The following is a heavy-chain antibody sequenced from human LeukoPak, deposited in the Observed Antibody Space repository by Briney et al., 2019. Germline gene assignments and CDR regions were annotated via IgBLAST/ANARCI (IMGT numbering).Heavy chain of an antibody. V-gene: IGHV3-48*02. D-gene: IGHD3-22*01. CDR2: ISSSSSTI. CDR1: GFTFSSYS. Sequence: GGSLRLSCAASGFTFSSYSMNWVRQAPGKGLEWVSYISSSSSTIYYADSVKGRFTISRDNAKNSLYLQMNSLRDEDTAVYYCARDAYYYDSSGYTSDYWGQGTLVTVSS. J-gene: IGHJ4*02. CDR3: ARDAYYYDSSGYTSDY.